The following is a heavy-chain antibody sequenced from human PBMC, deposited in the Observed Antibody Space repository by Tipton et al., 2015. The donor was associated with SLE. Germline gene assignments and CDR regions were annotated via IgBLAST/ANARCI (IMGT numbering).Heavy chain of an antibody. Sequence: TLSLTCVVYGGSFSAYCWSWIRQPPGKGVGWVGEINHSGSTNYNPSLKSRVTISVDTSKSQFSLKLSSVTAADTAVYYCAREGITIRAFDIWGQGTMVTVSS. V-gene: IGHV4-34*01. D-gene: IGHD3-10*01. CDR1: GGSFSAYC. CDR3: AREGITIRAFDI. CDR2: INHSGST. J-gene: IGHJ3*02.